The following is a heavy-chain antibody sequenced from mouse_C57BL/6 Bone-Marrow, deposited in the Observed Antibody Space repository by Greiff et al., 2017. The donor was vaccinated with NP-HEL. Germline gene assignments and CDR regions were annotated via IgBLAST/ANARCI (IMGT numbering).Heavy chain of an antibody. Sequence: VQLQQSGAELVRPGTSVKLSCKASGYTFTSYWMHWVKQRPGQGLEWIGVIDPSDSYTNYNQKFKGKATLTVDTSSSTAYMQLSSLTSEDSAVYYCASPIYYDYDGDYWGQGTTLTVSS. D-gene: IGHD2-4*01. V-gene: IGHV1-59*01. CDR2: IDPSDSYT. CDR3: ASPIYYDYDGDY. CDR1: GYTFTSYW. J-gene: IGHJ2*01.